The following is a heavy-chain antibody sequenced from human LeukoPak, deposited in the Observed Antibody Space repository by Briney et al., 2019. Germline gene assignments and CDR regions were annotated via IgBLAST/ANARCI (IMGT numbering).Heavy chain of an antibody. CDR2: IYTSGST. CDR3: AREEVRQWLVLGRISYFDY. J-gene: IGHJ4*02. Sequence: SQTLSLTRTVSGGSLRSGSYYCRSVRQPAGKGLEWVGRIYTSGSTNYNPSLKSQVNLSLDTSKNQFSLKLSSVTAADTAVYYCAREEVRQWLVLGRISYFDYWGQGTLVTVSS. V-gene: IGHV4-61*02. CDR1: GGSLRSGSYY. D-gene: IGHD6-19*01.